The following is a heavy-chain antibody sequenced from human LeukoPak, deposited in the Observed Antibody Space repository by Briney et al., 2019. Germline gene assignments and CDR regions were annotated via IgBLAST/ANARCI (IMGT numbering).Heavy chain of an antibody. CDR3: ARQTFGVLYFDS. CDR2: IYNSGTT. J-gene: IGHJ4*02. D-gene: IGHD3-10*01. CDR1: GGSISRSSYY. V-gene: IGHV4-61*02. Sequence: SETLSLTCIVSGGSISRSSYYWNWIRQPAGKGLEWMGRIYNSGTTNYNPSLKSRVTISTDMSKNEVSLKLSSVTAADTAVYYCARQTFGVLYFDSWGQGTRVIVSS.